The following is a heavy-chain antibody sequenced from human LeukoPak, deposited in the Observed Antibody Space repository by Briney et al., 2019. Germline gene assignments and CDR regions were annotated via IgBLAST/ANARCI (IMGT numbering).Heavy chain of an antibody. CDR1: GFTFDDYG. CDR3: ARDRVVVATTTPPYWYFDL. D-gene: IGHD2-15*01. J-gene: IGHJ2*01. Sequence: RPGGSLRLSCAASGFTFDDYGMSWVRHAPGKGLEWVSGINWNGGSTGYADSVKGRFTISRDNAKNSLFLHMNSLRVEDTALYYCARDRVVVATTTPPYWYFDLWGRGTLVTVSS. V-gene: IGHV3-20*04. CDR2: INWNGGST.